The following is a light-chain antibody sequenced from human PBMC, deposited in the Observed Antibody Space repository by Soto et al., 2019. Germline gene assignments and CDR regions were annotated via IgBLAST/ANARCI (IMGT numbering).Light chain of an antibody. CDR1: RSDVGGYNF. CDR2: DVN. CDR3: CSYTSSSTHV. Sequence: QSALTQPASVSGSPGQSITISCTGTRSDVGGYNFVSWYKQHPGKVPKLMIFDVNRRPSGVSDRFSGSKSGNTASLTISGLQAEDEGDYYCCSYTSSSTHVFGSGTKLTVL. V-gene: IGLV2-14*03. J-gene: IGLJ1*01.